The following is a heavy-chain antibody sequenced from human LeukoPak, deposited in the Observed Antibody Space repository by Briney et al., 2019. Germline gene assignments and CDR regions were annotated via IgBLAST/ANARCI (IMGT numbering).Heavy chain of an antibody. Sequence: VASVKVSCKASGGTFSSYTISWVRQAPGQGLEWMGRIIPILGMANYAQKFQGRVTITADKSTSTAYMELSSLRSEDTAVYYCARVCSSTSCYGDYYYYGMDVWGKGTTVTVSS. D-gene: IGHD2-2*01. CDR2: IIPILGMA. J-gene: IGHJ6*04. CDR1: GGTFSSYT. V-gene: IGHV1-69*02. CDR3: ARVCSSTSCYGDYYYYGMDV.